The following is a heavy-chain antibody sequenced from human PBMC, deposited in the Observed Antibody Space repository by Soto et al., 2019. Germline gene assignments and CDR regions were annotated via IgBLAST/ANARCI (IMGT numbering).Heavy chain of an antibody. CDR1: GFTFSTYW. Sequence: EVQLVDSGGDLVQPGGSLRLSCAASGFTFSTYWMSWVRQAPGKGLEWVANIDPDGSQKYYVDSVKGRFTISRDNAKNSRYLQMNSLRAEDTAVYYCARDMGPSGDYGYWGQGTLVTVSS. V-gene: IGHV3-7*03. J-gene: IGHJ4*02. CDR3: ARDMGPSGDYGY. CDR2: IDPDGSQK. D-gene: IGHD4-17*01.